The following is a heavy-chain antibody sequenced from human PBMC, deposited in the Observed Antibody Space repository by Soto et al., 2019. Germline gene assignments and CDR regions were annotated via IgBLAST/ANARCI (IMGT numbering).Heavy chain of an antibody. D-gene: IGHD3-3*01. CDR2: IYYSGST. V-gene: IGHV4-39*01. J-gene: IGHJ4*02. CDR1: GGSISSSSYY. Sequence: TSETLSLTCTVSGGSISSSSYYWGWIRQPPGKGLEWIGSIYYSGSTYYNPSLKSRVTISVDTSKNQFSLKLSSVTAADTAVYYCARHNDFWSGYYPGYFDYWGQGTLVTVSS. CDR3: ARHNDFWSGYYPGYFDY.